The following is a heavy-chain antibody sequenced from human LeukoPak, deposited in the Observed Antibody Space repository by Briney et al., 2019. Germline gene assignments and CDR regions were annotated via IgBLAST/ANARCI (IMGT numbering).Heavy chain of an antibody. CDR2: INAGNGNT. V-gene: IGHV1-3*01. D-gene: IGHD3-3*01. CDR3: ARGPYYDFWSGYYTRAYYFDY. CDR1: GYTFTSYA. J-gene: IGHJ4*02. Sequence: ASVKVSCKASGYTFTSYAMHWVRQAPGQRLEWMGWINAGNGNTKYSQKFQGRVTITRDTSASTAYMDLSSLRSDDTAVYYCARGPYYDFWSGYYTRAYYFDYWGQGTLVTVSS.